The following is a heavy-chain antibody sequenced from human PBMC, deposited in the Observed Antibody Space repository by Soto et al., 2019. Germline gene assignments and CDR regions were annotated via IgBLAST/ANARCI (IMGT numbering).Heavy chain of an antibody. Sequence: GGSLRLSCAASGFTFSSYGMHWVRQAPGKGLEWVAVISYDGSNKYYADSVKGRFTISRDNSKNTLYLQMNSLRAEDTAVYYCAGPVTTVSHYYYYGMDVWGQGTTVTVSS. D-gene: IGHD4-17*01. V-gene: IGHV3-30*03. CDR3: AGPVTTVSHYYYYGMDV. J-gene: IGHJ6*02. CDR2: ISYDGSNK. CDR1: GFTFSSYG.